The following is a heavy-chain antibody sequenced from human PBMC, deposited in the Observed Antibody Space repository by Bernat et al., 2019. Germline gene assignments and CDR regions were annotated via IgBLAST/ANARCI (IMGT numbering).Heavy chain of an antibody. CDR3: AKRGIDYYDSSGLVDP. CDR2: IRYDGSNK. J-gene: IGHJ5*02. D-gene: IGHD3-22*01. Sequence: QVQLVESGGGVVQPGGSLRLSCAASGFTFSSYGMHWVRRAPGKGLEWVAFIRYDGSNKYYADSVKGRFTISRDNSKNTLYLQMNSLRAEDTAVYYCAKRGIDYYDSSGLVDPWGQGTLVTVSS. V-gene: IGHV3-30*02. CDR1: GFTFSSYG.